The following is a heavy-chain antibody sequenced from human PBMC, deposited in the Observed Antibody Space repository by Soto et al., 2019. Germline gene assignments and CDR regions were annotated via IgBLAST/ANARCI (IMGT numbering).Heavy chain of an antibody. J-gene: IGHJ5*02. CDR2: IYWDDDK. CDR1: GFSLTTSGVG. D-gene: IGHD6-13*01. V-gene: IGHV2-5*02. CDR3: AHRQRQQLDNWFAP. Sequence: QITLKESGPTLVKPTQTLTLTCTFSGFSLTTSGVGVGWIRQPPGKALEWLALIYWDDDKRYSPSLKSRLTIPNDTTRNQVVLTMTNLDPVDTATYYCAHRQRQQLDNWFAPWGQGTLVTVSS.